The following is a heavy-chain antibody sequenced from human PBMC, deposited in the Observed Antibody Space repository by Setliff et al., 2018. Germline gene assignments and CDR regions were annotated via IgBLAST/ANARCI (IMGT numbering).Heavy chain of an antibody. Sequence: PGESLKISCKGSGYSFSNFWIGRVRQMPGKGLEWMGIIYPGDSHTRYSPSFQGQVTMSADKSINTAYLQWSNLRGEDTAVYYCAKSKSPQTTVTSPFQHWGQGTLVTVSS. D-gene: IGHD4-17*01. CDR2: IYPGDSHT. CDR1: GYSFSNFW. J-gene: IGHJ1*01. CDR3: AKSKSPQTTVTSPFQH. V-gene: IGHV5-51*01.